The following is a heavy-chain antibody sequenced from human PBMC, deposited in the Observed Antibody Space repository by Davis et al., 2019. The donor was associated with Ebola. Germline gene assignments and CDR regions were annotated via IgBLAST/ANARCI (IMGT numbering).Heavy chain of an antibody. Sequence: GESLKISCAASGFTFNIFDMHWVRQAPGRGLEWVAFVRSHGSDDHYADSVKGRFTISRDNSKNTLYLQMNSLRVEDTAVYYCAKAIYCSGGSCNLQFDYWGQGTLVTVSS. V-gene: IGHV3-30*02. CDR2: VRSHGSDD. CDR3: AKAIYCSGGSCNLQFDY. J-gene: IGHJ4*02. D-gene: IGHD2-15*01. CDR1: GFTFNIFD.